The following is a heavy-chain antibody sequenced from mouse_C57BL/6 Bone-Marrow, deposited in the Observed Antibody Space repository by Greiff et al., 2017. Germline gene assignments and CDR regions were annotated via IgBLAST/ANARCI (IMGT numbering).Heavy chain of an antibody. CDR2: ISDGGSYT. J-gene: IGHJ2*01. Sequence: EVMLVESGGGLVKPGGSLKLSCAASGFTFSSYAMSWVRQTPEKRLEWVATISDGGSYTYYPDNVKGRFTISRDNAKNNLYLQMSHLKSEDTAMYDCSGYYFDYWGQGTTLTVSS. V-gene: IGHV5-4*03. CDR3: SGYYFDY. CDR1: GFTFSSYA.